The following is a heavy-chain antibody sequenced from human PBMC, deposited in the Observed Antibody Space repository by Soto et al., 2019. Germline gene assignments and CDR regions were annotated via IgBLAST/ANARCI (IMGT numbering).Heavy chain of an antibody. CDR2: IIPFIGAP. D-gene: IGHD6-6*01. CDR1: GGTFNTYS. J-gene: IGHJ6*04. Sequence: QVQLVQSGAEVKTPGSSVKVSCKASGGTFNTYSFGCLRQAPGQGLQWMGSIIPFIGAPNYAQNFQDRVTIAPDESTTTAIMELRDLKSEDTGVYFCALGGDSSSLRAFYCYGFDVWGKGTSDTVSS. V-gene: IGHV1-69*18. CDR3: ALGGDSSSLRAFYCYGFDV.